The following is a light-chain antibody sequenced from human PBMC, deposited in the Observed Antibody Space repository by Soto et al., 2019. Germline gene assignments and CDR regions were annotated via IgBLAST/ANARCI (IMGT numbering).Light chain of an antibody. J-gene: IGKJ5*01. CDR3: RQYGNSPSIT. CDR1: QSVSSSY. V-gene: IGKV3-20*01. CDR2: GAS. Sequence: IVLTQSTGPLSFSPGERATLSCMSSQSVSSSYLAWYQQKPVQTPRLLIYGASSRATGIPDRFSGGGSGTDFTLTISRLEPEDFAVYYCRQYGNSPSITLDQGTRLEIK.